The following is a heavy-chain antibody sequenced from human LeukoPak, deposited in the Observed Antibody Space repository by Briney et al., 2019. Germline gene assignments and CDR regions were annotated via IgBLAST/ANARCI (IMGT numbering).Heavy chain of an antibody. CDR1: GFTFSNYN. J-gene: IGHJ5*02. CDR2: ISTSSSYI. Sequence: PGGSLRLSCAASGFTFSNYNMNWVRQAPGKGLEWVSSISTSSSYIYYADSVKGRFTISRDNAKNSLYLQMNSLRAEDTAVYYCARETYSSGWYDHWGQGTLVTVSS. V-gene: IGHV3-21*01. D-gene: IGHD6-19*01. CDR3: ARETYSSGWYDH.